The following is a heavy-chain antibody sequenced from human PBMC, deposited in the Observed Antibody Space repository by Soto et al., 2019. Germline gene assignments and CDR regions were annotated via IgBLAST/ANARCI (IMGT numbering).Heavy chain of an antibody. V-gene: IGHV1-69*13. J-gene: IGHJ4*02. CDR2: IIPIFGTA. D-gene: IGHD3-22*01. CDR1: GGTFSSYA. CDR3: ASSDYYDSSGYLVY. Sequence: GASVKVSCKASGGTFSSYAISWVRQAPGQGLEWMGGIIPIFGTANYAQKFQGRVTITADESTSTAYMELSSLRSEDTAVYYCASSDYYDSSGYLVYWGQGTLVTVSS.